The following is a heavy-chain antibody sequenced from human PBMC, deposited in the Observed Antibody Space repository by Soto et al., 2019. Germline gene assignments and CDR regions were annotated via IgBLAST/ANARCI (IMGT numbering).Heavy chain of an antibody. CDR3: AREFVPYYGSGSYYTDYFDY. CDR2: IYYSGST. J-gene: IGHJ4*02. Sequence: SETLSLTCTVSGGSISSYYWSWIRQPPGKGLEWIGYIYYSGSTNYNPSLKSRVTISVDTSKNQFSLKLSSVTAADTAVYYCAREFVPYYGSGSYYTDYFDYWGQGTRVTVSS. CDR1: GGSISSYY. D-gene: IGHD3-10*01. V-gene: IGHV4-59*01.